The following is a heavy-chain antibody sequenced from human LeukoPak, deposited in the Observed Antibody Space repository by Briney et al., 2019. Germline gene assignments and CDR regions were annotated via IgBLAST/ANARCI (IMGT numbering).Heavy chain of an antibody. J-gene: IGHJ4*02. V-gene: IGHV3-66*02. CDR3: ARGIYYYDSNGYHPFDY. Sequence: GGSLRLSCAASGFTVSSNYMSWVRQAPGKGLEWVSVIYSDASTYYADSVKGRFTISRDNSKKTLYLQMNSLRAEDTAVYYCARGIYYYDSNGYHPFDYWGQGTLVTVSS. D-gene: IGHD3-22*01. CDR1: GFTVSSNY. CDR2: IYSDAST.